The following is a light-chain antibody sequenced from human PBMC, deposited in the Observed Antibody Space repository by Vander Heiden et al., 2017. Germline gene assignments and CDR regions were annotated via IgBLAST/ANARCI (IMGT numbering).Light chain of an antibody. CDR2: EVS. V-gene: IGLV2-8*01. CDR1: TSAVGAYNY. J-gene: IGLJ2*01. CDR3: SSYVGSNNLV. Sequence: QSALPQPPSASASPGQSVTISCTVTTSAVGAYNYVSLFQQHPGKAPKLMIYEVSKRPSGVSDRFSGSKSGSTASLTVSGLQAEDEADYYCSSYVGSNNLVFGGGTKLTVL.